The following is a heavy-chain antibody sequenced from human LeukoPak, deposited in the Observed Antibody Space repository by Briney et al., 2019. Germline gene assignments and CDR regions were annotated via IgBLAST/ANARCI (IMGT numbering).Heavy chain of an antibody. Sequence: GGSLRLSCAASGFIFSSYWMSWVRQAPGKGLEWVANIKEDGSEKYYVDSVKGRFTISRDNAKNSLYLQTNSLRAEDTAVYYCARRALRYCSSTSCPAQYYGVDVWGKGATVTVSS. CDR3: ARRALRYCSSTSCPAQYYGVDV. V-gene: IGHV3-7*03. CDR2: IKEDGSEK. CDR1: GFIFSSYW. J-gene: IGHJ6*04. D-gene: IGHD2-2*01.